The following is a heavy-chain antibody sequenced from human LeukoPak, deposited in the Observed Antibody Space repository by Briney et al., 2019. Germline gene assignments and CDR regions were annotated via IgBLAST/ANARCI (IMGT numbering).Heavy chain of an antibody. D-gene: IGHD5-18*01. Sequence: PGESLKISCKGSGYSFTSYWIGWVRQVPGKGLEWMGIIYPGDSDTRYSPSFQGQVTISVDKSISTAYLQWSSLKASDTAMYYCARSKVDTAMVVAFDIWGRGTMVTVSS. CDR1: GYSFTSYW. J-gene: IGHJ3*02. CDR3: ARSKVDTAMVVAFDI. CDR2: IYPGDSDT. V-gene: IGHV5-51*01.